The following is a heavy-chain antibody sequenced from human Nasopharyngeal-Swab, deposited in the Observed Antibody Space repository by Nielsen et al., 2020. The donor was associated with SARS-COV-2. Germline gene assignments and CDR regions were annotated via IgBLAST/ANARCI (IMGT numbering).Heavy chain of an antibody. CDR3: ARDEGIVVVPAADYYYMDV. Sequence: GESLKISCAASGFTFSSYWMSWVRQAPGKGLEWVANIKQDGSEKYYVDSVKGRFTISRDNAKNSLYLQMNSLRAEDTAVYYSARDEGIVVVPAADYYYMDVWGKGTTVTVSS. CDR2: IKQDGSEK. D-gene: IGHD2-2*01. CDR1: GFTFSSYW. V-gene: IGHV3-7*03. J-gene: IGHJ6*03.